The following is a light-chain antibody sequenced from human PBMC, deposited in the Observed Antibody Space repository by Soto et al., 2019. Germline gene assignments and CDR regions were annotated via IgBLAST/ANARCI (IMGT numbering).Light chain of an antibody. Sequence: QSALTQPPSASGSPGQSVTISCTGTSSDVGGYNSVSWYQHHPGKAPKLMIYAVSRRPSRVPDRFSGSKSGNTASLTVSGLQAEDEAAYYCSSYSGSINVVFGGGTKLTVL. CDR2: AVS. J-gene: IGLJ2*01. CDR3: SSYSGSINVV. CDR1: SSDVGGYNS. V-gene: IGLV2-8*01.